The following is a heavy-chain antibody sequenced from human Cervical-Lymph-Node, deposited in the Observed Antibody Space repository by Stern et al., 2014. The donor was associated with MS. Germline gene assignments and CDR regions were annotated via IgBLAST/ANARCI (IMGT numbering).Heavy chain of an antibody. J-gene: IGHJ6*02. V-gene: IGHV2-5*04. CDR2: LYWNDDK. CDR1: GLSLSTSEVA. CDR3: DV. Sequence: QVTLKESGPTLVKPTQTLTLTCTFSGLSLSTSEVAVGWIRQPPGKALEWLALLYWNDDKYYSPSLKSRLTITKDTSENQVVLTMTNMDPVDTGTYGMDVWGQGTTVTVSS.